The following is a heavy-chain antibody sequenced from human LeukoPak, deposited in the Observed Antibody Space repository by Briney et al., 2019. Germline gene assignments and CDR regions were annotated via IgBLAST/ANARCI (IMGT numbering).Heavy chain of an antibody. Sequence: PGGSLRLSCAASGFTFNNNGMSWVRQAPGKGLEWVANINQDGSDKYHVDSVKGRFTISRDNAKNSLYLQMNSLRAEDTAVYYCASRIVGTPDYFDYWGLGTLVTVSS. CDR2: INQDGSDK. V-gene: IGHV3-7*01. CDR1: GFTFNNNG. D-gene: IGHD1-26*01. J-gene: IGHJ4*02. CDR3: ASRIVGTPDYFDY.